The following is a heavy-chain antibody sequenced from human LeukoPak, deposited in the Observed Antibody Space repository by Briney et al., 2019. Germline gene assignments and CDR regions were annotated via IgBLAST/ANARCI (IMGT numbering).Heavy chain of an antibody. Sequence: SETLSLTCTVSGGSISRYTRSWIRQPPGKGLEWIGVIYYSGSTNSNPSLKSRVTISVDTSKNQFSLKLSSVTAADTAVYYCARLYGLGAAATRIYYYYGMDVWGQGTTVTVSS. J-gene: IGHJ6*02. V-gene: IGHV4-59*08. CDR3: ARLYGLGAAATRIYYYYGMDV. CDR1: GGSISRYT. D-gene: IGHD2-15*01. CDR2: IYYSGST.